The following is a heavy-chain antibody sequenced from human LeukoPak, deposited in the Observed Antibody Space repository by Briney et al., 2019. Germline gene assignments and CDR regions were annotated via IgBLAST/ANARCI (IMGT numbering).Heavy chain of an antibody. Sequence: PGGSLRLSCAASGFTFSTYAIHWVRQAPGKGLEWVAVISYDGSNKYYADSVKGRFTISRDNSKNTLYLQMNSLRPEDTAVYYCARDKGVRYFDWLIVDYWGQGTLVTVSS. V-gene: IGHV3-30-3*01. CDR3: ARDKGVRYFDWLIVDY. J-gene: IGHJ4*02. CDR1: GFTFSTYA. D-gene: IGHD3-9*01. CDR2: ISYDGSNK.